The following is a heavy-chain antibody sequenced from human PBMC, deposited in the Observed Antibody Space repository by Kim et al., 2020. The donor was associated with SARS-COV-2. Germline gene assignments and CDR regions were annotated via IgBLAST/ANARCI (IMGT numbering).Heavy chain of an antibody. V-gene: IGHV3-15*01. J-gene: IGHJ4*02. Sequence: PEKGRITIERDDSKNQLYLQMNSLKTEDTAVYYCTTDLRYCTNTNCYEVAYWGQGTLVTVSS. CDR3: TTDLRYCTNTNCYEVAY. D-gene: IGHD2-2*01.